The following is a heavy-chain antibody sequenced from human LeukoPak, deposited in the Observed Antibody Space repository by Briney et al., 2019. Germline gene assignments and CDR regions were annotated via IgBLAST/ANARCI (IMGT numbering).Heavy chain of an antibody. CDR3: ARGPYLSAAAH. J-gene: IGHJ4*02. D-gene: IGHD6-13*01. V-gene: IGHV1-8*02. Sequence: ASVKVSCKASGGTFSSYAISWVRQAPGQGLEWMGWMNPNSGNTGYAQKFQGRVTMTRNTSMSTAYMELSSLRSEDTAVYYCARGPYLSAAAHWGQGTLVTVSS. CDR2: MNPNSGNT. CDR1: GGTFSSYA.